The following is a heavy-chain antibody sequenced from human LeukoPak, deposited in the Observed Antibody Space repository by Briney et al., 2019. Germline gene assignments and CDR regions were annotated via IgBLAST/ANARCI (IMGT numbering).Heavy chain of an antibody. CDR3: ARCYCAGVCYYFQH. V-gene: IGHV4-59*01. J-gene: IGHJ1*01. CDR2: VYYSGST. Sequence: SETLSLTCTVSGGSISSYYWSWIRQPPGKGLEWIGYVYYSGSTNYNPSLKSRVTISVDTSKNQFSLKLSSVTAADTAVYYCARCYCAGVCYYFQHWGQGTLVTVSS. D-gene: IGHD2-21*02. CDR1: GGSISSYY.